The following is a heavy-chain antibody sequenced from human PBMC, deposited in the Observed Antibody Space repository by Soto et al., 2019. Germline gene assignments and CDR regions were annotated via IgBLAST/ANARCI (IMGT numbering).Heavy chain of an antibody. Sequence: QLQLQESGPGLVKPSETLSLTCSVSDDSINSDQYYWGWIRQPPVKGLEWIGSIYYRGNAYYNPSLQTRVTISLDKSKSQFSLKLNSVTAADSAVYFCARLEGLATISYYFDFWGPGALVTVSS. CDR3: ARLEGLATISYYFDF. J-gene: IGHJ4*02. CDR2: IYYRGNA. D-gene: IGHD3-9*01. V-gene: IGHV4-39*01. CDR1: DDSINSDQYY.